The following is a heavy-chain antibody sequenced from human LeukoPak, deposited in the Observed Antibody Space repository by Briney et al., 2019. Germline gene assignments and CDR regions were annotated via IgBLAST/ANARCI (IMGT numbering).Heavy chain of an antibody. J-gene: IGHJ6*04. CDR1: GFTFSSYA. Sequence: PGGSLRLSCAASGFTFSSYAMSWVRQAPGKGLEWVSAMSGNGGSTYYADSVKGRSTISRNKSKNTLYLQMNSLRAEDTAIYYCAKEGGTTGYYGMDVWGKGTTVTVSS. CDR2: MSGNGGST. D-gene: IGHD1-1*01. CDR3: AKEGGTTGYYGMDV. V-gene: IGHV3-23*01.